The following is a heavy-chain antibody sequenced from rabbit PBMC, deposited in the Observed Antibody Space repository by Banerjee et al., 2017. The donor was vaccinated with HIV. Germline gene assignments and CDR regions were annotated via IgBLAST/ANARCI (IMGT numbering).Heavy chain of an antibody. CDR1: GFDLSTYYY. J-gene: IGHJ6*01. CDR3: ARDNSGWGPDLDL. D-gene: IGHD4-1*01. CDR2: IYSASSGTT. Sequence: QEQLEESGGDLVKPEGSLTLTCTASGFDLSTYYYMCWVRQAPGKGLEWIACIYSASSGTTYYASWAKGRFTISKTSSTTVTLQMTSLTVADTATYFCARDNSGWGPDLDLWGPGTLVTVS. V-gene: IGHV1S45*01.